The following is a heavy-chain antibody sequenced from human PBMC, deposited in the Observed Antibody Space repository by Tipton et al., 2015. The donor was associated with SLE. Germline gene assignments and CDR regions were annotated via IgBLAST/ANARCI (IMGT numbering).Heavy chain of an antibody. V-gene: IGHV3-7*01. CDR2: IKQDGSEK. J-gene: IGHJ4*02. CDR3: ARRRCSSSSCFDDY. CDR1: GFTFSIYW. Sequence: QLVQSGGGLVQPGASLRLSCAASGFTFSIYWMTWVRQAPGKGLEWVANIKQDGSEKYYVDSVKGRFTISRDNSKNSLYLQMNSLRAEDTAVYYCARRRCSSSSCFDDYWGQGTLVTVSS. D-gene: IGHD2-2*01.